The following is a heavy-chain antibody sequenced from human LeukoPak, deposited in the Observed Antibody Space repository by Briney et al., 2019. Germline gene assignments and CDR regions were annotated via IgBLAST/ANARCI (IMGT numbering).Heavy chain of an antibody. CDR1: GYSISSGFY. Sequence: SETLSLTCAVSGYSISSGFYWGWIRQPPGKGLEWIGSIYHSGSTYYNPPLKSRVTISVDMSKTQFSLKLSSVTAADTAMYYCARQGPYCGGDCSNHLDFWGQGTLVTVSS. V-gene: IGHV4-38-2*01. D-gene: IGHD2-21*01. CDR2: IYHSGST. J-gene: IGHJ4*02. CDR3: ARQGPYCGGDCSNHLDF.